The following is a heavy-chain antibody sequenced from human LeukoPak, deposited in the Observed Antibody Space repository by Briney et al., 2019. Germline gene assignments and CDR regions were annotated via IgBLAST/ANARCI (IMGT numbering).Heavy chain of an antibody. CDR1: GGTFSSYA. J-gene: IGHJ4*02. V-gene: IGHV1-69*04. D-gene: IGHD6-19*01. CDR3: ARDRYGGWSYYFDY. Sequence: SVKVSCKASGGTFSSYAISWVRQAPGQGLEWMGRIIPILGIANYAQKFQGRVTITADKSTSTAYMELSSLRSEDTAVYYCARDRYGGWSYYFDYWGRGTLVTVSS. CDR2: IIPILGIA.